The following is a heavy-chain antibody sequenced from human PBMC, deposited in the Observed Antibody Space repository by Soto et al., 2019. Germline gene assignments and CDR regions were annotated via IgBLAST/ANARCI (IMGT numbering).Heavy chain of an antibody. CDR3: ARLQPQQWLVRGDWFDP. Sequence: PSETLSLTCTVSGGSISSSSYYWGWIRQPPGKGLEWIGSIYYSGSTYYNPSLKSRVTISVDTSKNQFSLKLSSVTAADTAVYYCARLQPQQWLVRGDWFDPWGQGTLVTVSS. D-gene: IGHD6-19*01. CDR2: IYYSGST. V-gene: IGHV4-39*01. CDR1: GGSISSSSYY. J-gene: IGHJ5*02.